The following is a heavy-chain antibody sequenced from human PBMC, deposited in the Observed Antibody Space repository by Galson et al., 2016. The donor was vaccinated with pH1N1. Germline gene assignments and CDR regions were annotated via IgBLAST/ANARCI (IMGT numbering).Heavy chain of an antibody. CDR3: ARGVIDYDFWSGYQDHAAFDI. V-gene: IGHV6-1*01. Sequence: CAISGDSVSSNSATWNWIRQPPSRGLEWLGRTYYRSKWYNDYAESVESRIIISPDTSKNQLSLQLNSVTPADTAVYYCARGVIDYDFWSGYQDHAAFDIWGQGTMVIVSS. CDR2: TYYRSKWYN. J-gene: IGHJ3*02. CDR1: GDSVSSNSAT. D-gene: IGHD3-3*01.